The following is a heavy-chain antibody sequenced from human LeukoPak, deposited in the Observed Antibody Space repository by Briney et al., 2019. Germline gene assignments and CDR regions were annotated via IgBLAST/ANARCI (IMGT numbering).Heavy chain of an antibody. D-gene: IGHD6-13*01. J-gene: IGHJ4*02. Sequence: PGGSLRLSCAASGFTFADYATHWVRQAPGKGLEWVSGISWNGGSIGYADSVKGRFTISRDNAKNSLYLQMNSLRAEDTALYYCGRDMDSSPYYFDYWGQGTLVTVSS. CDR2: ISWNGGSI. V-gene: IGHV3-9*01. CDR3: GRDMDSSPYYFDY. CDR1: GFTFADYA.